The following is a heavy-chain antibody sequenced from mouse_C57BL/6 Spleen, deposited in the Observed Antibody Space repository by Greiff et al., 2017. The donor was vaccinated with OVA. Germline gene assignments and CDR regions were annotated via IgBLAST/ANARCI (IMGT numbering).Heavy chain of an antibody. CDR3: ARGAVAYAMDY. Sequence: QVQLKESGPELVKPGASVKLSCKASGYTFTSYWMHWVKQRPGQGLEWIGEIDPSDSYTNYNQKFKGKSTLTVDKSSSTAYMQLSSLTSEDSAVYYCARGAVAYAMDYWGQGTSVTVSS. CDR1: GYTFTSYW. V-gene: IGHV1-69*01. J-gene: IGHJ4*01. CDR2: IDPSDSYT. D-gene: IGHD1-1*01.